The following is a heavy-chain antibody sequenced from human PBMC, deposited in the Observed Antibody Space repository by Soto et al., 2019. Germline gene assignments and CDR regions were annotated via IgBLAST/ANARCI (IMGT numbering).Heavy chain of an antibody. D-gene: IGHD6-13*01. V-gene: IGHV2-70*20. J-gene: IGHJ4*02. CDR1: GFTFSSYW. Sequence: LRLSCAASGFTFSSYWMHWVRQAPGKALEWLALIDWDDDKYYSTSLKTRLTISKDTSKNQVVLTMTNMDPVDTATYYCARGSSSWYAPYFDYWGQGTLVTVSS. CDR3: ARGSSSWYAPYFDY. CDR2: IDWDDDK.